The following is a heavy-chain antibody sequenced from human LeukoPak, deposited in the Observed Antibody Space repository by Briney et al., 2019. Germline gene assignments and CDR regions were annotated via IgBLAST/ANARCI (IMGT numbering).Heavy chain of an antibody. D-gene: IGHD4-11*01. CDR2: ISSSSSTI. V-gene: IGHV3-48*01. Sequence: GGSLRLSCAASGFTFSSYSMNWVRQAPGKGLEWVPYISSSSSTIYYADSVKGRFTISRDNAKNSLYLQMNSLRAEDTAVYDCARDPASNDAFDIWGQGTMVTVSS. CDR3: ARDPASNDAFDI. CDR1: GFTFSSYS. J-gene: IGHJ3*02.